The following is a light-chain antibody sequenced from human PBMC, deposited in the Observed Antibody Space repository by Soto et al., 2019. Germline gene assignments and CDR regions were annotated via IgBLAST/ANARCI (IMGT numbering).Light chain of an antibody. CDR2: EVS. Sequence: QSVLTQPPSAAGSPGQSVTISCTGTSTDVGGYNYVSWYQQYPGKAPKLMIYEVSKRPSGIPDRFSGSKSGTSATLGITGFQTGDEADYYCGSWDSSLSAYVFGTGTKLTVL. J-gene: IGLJ1*01. CDR3: GSWDSSLSAYV. CDR1: STDVGGYNY. V-gene: IGLV2-8*01.